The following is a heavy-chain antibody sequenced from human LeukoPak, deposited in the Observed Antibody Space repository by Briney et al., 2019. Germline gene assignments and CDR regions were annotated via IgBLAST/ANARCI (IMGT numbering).Heavy chain of an antibody. D-gene: IGHD2-15*01. CDR2: ISWNSGSI. CDR3: AKDRAHCSGGSCYSRAHDAFDI. Sequence: SLRLSCAASGFTFDDYAMHWVRQAPGKGLEWVSGISWNSGSIGYADSVKGRFTISRDNAKNSLYLQMNSLRAEDTALYYCAKDRAHCSGGSCYSRAHDAFDIWGQGTMVTVSS. CDR1: GFTFDDYA. J-gene: IGHJ3*02. V-gene: IGHV3-9*01.